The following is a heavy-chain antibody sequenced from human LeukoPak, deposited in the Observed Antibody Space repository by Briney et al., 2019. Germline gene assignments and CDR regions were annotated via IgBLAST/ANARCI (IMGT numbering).Heavy chain of an antibody. D-gene: IGHD5-18*01. CDR2: ISAYNGNT. CDR1: GYTFTSYG. J-gene: IGHJ4*02. Sequence: GASVKVSCKASGYTFTSYGISWVRQAPGQGLEWMGWISAYNGNTNYAQKLQGRVTSTSTAYMELRSLRSDDTAVYYCAGDRVDTAMVTDYWGQGTLVTVSS. V-gene: IGHV1-18*04. CDR3: AGDRVDTAMVTDY.